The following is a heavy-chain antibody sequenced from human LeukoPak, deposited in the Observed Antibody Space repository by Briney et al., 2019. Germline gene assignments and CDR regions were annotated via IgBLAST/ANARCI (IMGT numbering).Heavy chain of an antibody. Sequence: SETLSLTCAVYGGSFRGYYWSWIRQPPGKGVEGIGEINHSGSTNYNPSLKSRVTISVNTSKNQFSLKLSSVTAADTAVYYCAIMAGDDAFDIWGQGTMVTVSS. D-gene: IGHD6-19*01. J-gene: IGHJ3*02. CDR3: AIMAGDDAFDI. V-gene: IGHV4-34*01. CDR2: INHSGST. CDR1: GGSFRGYY.